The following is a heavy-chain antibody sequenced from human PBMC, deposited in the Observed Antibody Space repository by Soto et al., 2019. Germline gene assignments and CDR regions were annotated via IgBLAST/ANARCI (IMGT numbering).Heavy chain of an antibody. CDR1: GFTFSTYS. Sequence: EVQLLESGGGLVEPGGSLRLSCAASGFTFSTYSMTWVRQAPGKGLEWVSTIRDSGHSTHYADSGRGRFAIARDNSKNMLFLQMNSLRAEDTGVYYCARVKAQILISGWYGGEDLWGQGTMVTVPS. CDR3: ARVKAQILISGWYGGEDL. J-gene: IGHJ3*01. CDR2: IRDSGHST. D-gene: IGHD6-19*01. V-gene: IGHV3-23*01.